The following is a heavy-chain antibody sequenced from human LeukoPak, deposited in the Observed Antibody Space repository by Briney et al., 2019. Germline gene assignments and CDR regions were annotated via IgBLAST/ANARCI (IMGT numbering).Heavy chain of an antibody. Sequence: GGSLRLSCATSGFTFSSYWMSWVRQAAGKGLEWVANIKRDGSEKYYVDSVKGRFTISRDNAKSSMYVQMNSLRAEDTAVYYCARGSRFGELFYFDYWGQGTLVTVSS. CDR2: IKRDGSEK. CDR3: ARGSRFGELFYFDY. D-gene: IGHD3-10*01. CDR1: GFTFSSYW. V-gene: IGHV3-7*01. J-gene: IGHJ4*02.